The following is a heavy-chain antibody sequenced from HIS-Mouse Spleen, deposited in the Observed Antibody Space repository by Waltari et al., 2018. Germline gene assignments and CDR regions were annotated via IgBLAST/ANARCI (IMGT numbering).Heavy chain of an antibody. J-gene: IGHJ4*02. CDR3: AKDYDSSGYYYFDY. V-gene: IGHV3-9*01. CDR1: GFTFDDYA. D-gene: IGHD3-22*01. CDR2: ISWNSVSI. Sequence: EVQLVESGGGLVQPGRSLRLSCAASGFTFDDYAMHWVRQAPGKGLGVGSGISWNSVSIGYADSVKGRFTISRDNAKNSLYLQMNSLRAEDTALYYCAKDYDSSGYYYFDYWGQGTLVTVSS.